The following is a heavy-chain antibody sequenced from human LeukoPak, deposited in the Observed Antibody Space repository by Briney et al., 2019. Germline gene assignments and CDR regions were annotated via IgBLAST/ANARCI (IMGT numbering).Heavy chain of an antibody. J-gene: IGHJ4*02. Sequence: GGSLRLSCAGSGFTFSRYWMHWVRQAPGKGLVWVSHINPDGSSTRYADSVKGRFTISRDNAKNTLYLQMNSLRAEDTAVYYCVRVRGAVAATPLEFDYWGQGTLVTVSS. CDR1: GFTFSRYW. D-gene: IGHD6-19*01. CDR3: VRVRGAVAATPLEFDY. CDR2: INPDGSST. V-gene: IGHV3-74*01.